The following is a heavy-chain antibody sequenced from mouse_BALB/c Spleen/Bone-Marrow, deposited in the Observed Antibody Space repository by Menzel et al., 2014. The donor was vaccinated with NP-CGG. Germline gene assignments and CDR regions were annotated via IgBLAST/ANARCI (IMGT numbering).Heavy chain of an antibody. D-gene: IGHD1-1*01. J-gene: IGHJ2*01. CDR2: IYPGDGDT. Sequence: QVQLQQSGPELVKPGASVKISCKASGYAFSSSWMNWVQQRPGQGLEWIGRIYPGDGDTNYNGKFKGKATLTADKSSSTTYMQLKRLTSVDSAVYFCARSNYGSSCYVDYWGQGTTLTVSS. CDR1: GYAFSSSW. V-gene: IGHV1-82*01. CDR3: ARSNYGSSCYVDY.